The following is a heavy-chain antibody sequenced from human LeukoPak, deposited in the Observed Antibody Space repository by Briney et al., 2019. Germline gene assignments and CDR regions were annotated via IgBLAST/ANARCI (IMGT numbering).Heavy chain of an antibody. CDR3: ARDLYDSGAYSSPIDY. D-gene: IGHD3-22*01. CDR2: ISSSSSYI. J-gene: IGHJ4*02. CDR1: GFTLSSYS. V-gene: IGHV3-21*01. Sequence: GGSLRLSCAASGFTLSSYSMNWVRQAPGKGLEWVSSISSSSSYIHSADSVRGRFTISRDSAKNSLYLQMSSLRAEDTAVYYCARDLYDSGAYSSPIDYWGQGTLVTVSS.